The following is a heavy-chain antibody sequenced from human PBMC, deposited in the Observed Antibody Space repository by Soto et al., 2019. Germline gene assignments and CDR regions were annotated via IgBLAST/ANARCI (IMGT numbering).Heavy chain of an antibody. Sequence: PSETLSLTCTVSGGSVSSGSYYWSWIRQPPGKGLEWIGYIYYSGSTNYNPSLKSRVTISVDTSKNQFSLKLSSVTAADTAVYYCARVKIAARKGPFDYWGQGTLVTVSS. CDR2: IYYSGST. CDR1: GGSVSSGSYY. J-gene: IGHJ4*02. V-gene: IGHV4-61*01. D-gene: IGHD6-6*01. CDR3: ARVKIAARKGPFDY.